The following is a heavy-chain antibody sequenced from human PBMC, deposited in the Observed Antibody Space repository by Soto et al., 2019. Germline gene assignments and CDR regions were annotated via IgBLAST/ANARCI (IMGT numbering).Heavy chain of an antibody. Sequence: QVQLQESGPGLVKASETLSLTCTVSGVSISSYYWSWIRQPPGKGLEWIGYMFYRGSTNYNPSLTSRFTTSVDTSKNQFSLKLSSVTAADTAVYYCATGGSSSPYGMDVWGQGNTVTVSS. V-gene: IGHV4-59*01. CDR1: GVSISSYY. J-gene: IGHJ6*02. CDR3: ATGGSSSPYGMDV. D-gene: IGHD6-6*01. CDR2: MFYRGST.